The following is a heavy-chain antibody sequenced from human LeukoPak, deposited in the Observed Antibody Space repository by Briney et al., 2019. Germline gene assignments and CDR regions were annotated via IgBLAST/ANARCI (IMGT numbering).Heavy chain of an antibody. CDR3: ARDPRLWFGELSLDY. CDR1: GYTFTSYG. D-gene: IGHD3-10*01. J-gene: IGHJ4*02. V-gene: IGHV1-18*01. Sequence: ASVTVSCKASGYTFTSYGISWVRQAPGQGLEWMGWISAYNGNTNYAQKLQGRVTMTTDTSTSTAYMELRSLRSDDTAVYYCARDPRLWFGELSLDYWGQGTLVTVSS. CDR2: ISAYNGNT.